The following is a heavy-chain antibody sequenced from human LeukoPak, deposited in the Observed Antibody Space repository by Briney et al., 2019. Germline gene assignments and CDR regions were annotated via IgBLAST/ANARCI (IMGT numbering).Heavy chain of an antibody. Sequence: GGSLRLSCAASGFTFSSYWMTWVRQAPGKGLEWVSVIYSGGSTYYADSVKGRFTISRDNAKNSLYLQMNSLRAEDTAVYYCARDGAGGSGRGGYFDYWGQGTLVTVSS. CDR3: ARDGAGGSGRGGYFDY. V-gene: IGHV3-53*01. CDR1: GFTFSSYW. J-gene: IGHJ4*02. CDR2: IYSGGST. D-gene: IGHD3-10*01.